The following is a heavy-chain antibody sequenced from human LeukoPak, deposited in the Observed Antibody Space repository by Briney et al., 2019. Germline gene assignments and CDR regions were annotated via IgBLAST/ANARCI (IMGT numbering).Heavy chain of an antibody. J-gene: IGHJ4*02. V-gene: IGHV4-30-2*01. Sequence: TSETLSLTCTVSGGSISSGGYYWGWIRQPPGKGLEWIGYIYHSGSTYYNPSLKSRVTISVDRSKNQFSLKLSSVTAADTAVYYCARTILELWLPGAFDYWGQGTLVTVSS. CDR2: IYHSGST. CDR1: GGSISSGGYY. CDR3: ARTILELWLPGAFDY. D-gene: IGHD5-18*01.